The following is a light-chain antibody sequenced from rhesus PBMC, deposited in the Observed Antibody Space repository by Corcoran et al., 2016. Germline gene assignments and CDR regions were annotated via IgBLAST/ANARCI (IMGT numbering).Light chain of an antibody. J-gene: IGKJ1*01. V-gene: IGKV1-66*01. Sequence: DIQMTQSPSSLSASVGDRVTITCRASQDINHYLSWYQQKPGKAPKPLIYYASRLETGVPSRFSGSGSGTDYTLTISSLQPEDIAIYYCQQYNNSPWTFGQGTKVEIK. CDR1: QDINHY. CDR2: YAS. CDR3: QQYNNSPWT.